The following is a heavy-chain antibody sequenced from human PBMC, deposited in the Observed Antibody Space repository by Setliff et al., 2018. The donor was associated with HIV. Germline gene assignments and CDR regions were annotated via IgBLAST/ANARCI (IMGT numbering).Heavy chain of an antibody. J-gene: IGHJ4*02. Sequence: PGGSLRLSCAASGFTVSSNYMSWVRQAPGKGLEWVSVIYIDGSTYYADSVRGRFTITRDNYKNTAYLQMNSLKIEDTAVYYCNSRLGESSPVDHWGQGTLVTVSS. V-gene: IGHV3-53*01. CDR2: IYIDGST. D-gene: IGHD3-16*02. CDR3: NSRLGESSPVDH. CDR1: GFTVSSNY.